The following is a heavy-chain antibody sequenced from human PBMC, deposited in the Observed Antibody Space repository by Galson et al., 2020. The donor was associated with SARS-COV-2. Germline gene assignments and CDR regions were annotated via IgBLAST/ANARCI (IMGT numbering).Heavy chain of an antibody. D-gene: IGHD3-3*01. V-gene: IGHV3-21*01. CDR3: ARMSSDFWNDYYSSDFEY. CDR1: GFTLSSNS. CDR2: ISSSGRYR. J-gene: IGHJ4*02. Sequence: GESLKISCAASGFTLSSNSMNWVRQTPGQGLEWVSSISSSGRYRDYADSVKGRFTISRDNAKNSLYLQMNSLGVEDTAVYYCARMSSDFWNDYYSSDFEYWGQGTLVTVSS.